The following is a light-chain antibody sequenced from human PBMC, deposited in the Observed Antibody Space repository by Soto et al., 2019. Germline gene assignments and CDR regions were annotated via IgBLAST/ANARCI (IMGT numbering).Light chain of an antibody. CDR2: DVS. J-gene: IGLJ1*01. V-gene: IGLV2-14*03. CDR1: SSDVGGYNY. CDR3: CSYAGSSTFVV. Sequence: QSALTQPASVSGSPGQSITISCTGTSSDVGGYNYVSWYQHHPGKAPKLMIYDVSNRPSGVSNRFSGSKSGNTASLSISGLQPEDEADYYCCSYAGSSTFVVFGTGTKVTVL.